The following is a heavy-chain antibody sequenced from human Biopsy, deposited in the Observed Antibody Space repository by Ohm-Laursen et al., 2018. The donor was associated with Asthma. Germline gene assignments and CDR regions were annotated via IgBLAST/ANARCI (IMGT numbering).Heavy chain of an antibody. CDR3: AKDFRGIAVAGDRGFDY. D-gene: IGHD6-19*01. J-gene: IGHJ4*02. Sequence: LSLTCAASGFTFSSYAMSWVRQAPGKGLEWVSSISGSGGATYYADSVKGRFTISRDNPKNTLYLQMNSLRAEDTAVYYCAKDFRGIAVAGDRGFDYWGQGTLVTVSS. V-gene: IGHV3-23*01. CDR2: ISGSGGAT. CDR1: GFTFSSYA.